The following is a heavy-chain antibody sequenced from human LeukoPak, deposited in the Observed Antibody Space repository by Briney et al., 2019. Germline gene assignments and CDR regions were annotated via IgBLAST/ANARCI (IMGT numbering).Heavy chain of an antibody. CDR2: ISYDGSNK. V-gene: IGHV3-30*04. CDR1: RFTFCSYA. J-gene: IGHJ4*02. CDR3: ARDLGGVGALDY. D-gene: IGHD1-26*01. Sequence: GGSLTLSRAAFRFTFCSYAIDWVRPAPGKEPARVAVISYDGSNKYYADSVKGRFTISRDNSKNTLYLQMNSLRAEDTAVYYCARDLGGVGALDYWGQGTLVTVSS.